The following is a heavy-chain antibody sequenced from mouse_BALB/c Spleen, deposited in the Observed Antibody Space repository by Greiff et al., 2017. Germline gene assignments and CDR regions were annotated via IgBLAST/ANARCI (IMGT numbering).Heavy chain of an antibody. Sequence: EVQLQQSGTVLARPGASVKMSCKASGYTFTSYWMHWVKQRPGQGLEWIGAIYPGNSDTSYNQKFKGKAKLTAVTSTSTAYMELSSLTNEDSAVYYCTGDYGSSPWFAYWGQGTLVTVSA. V-gene: IGHV1-5*01. J-gene: IGHJ3*01. CDR2: IYPGNSDT. CDR1: GYTFTSYW. D-gene: IGHD1-1*01. CDR3: TGDYGSSPWFAY.